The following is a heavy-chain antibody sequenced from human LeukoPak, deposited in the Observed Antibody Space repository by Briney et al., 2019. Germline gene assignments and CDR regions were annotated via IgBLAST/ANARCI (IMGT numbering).Heavy chain of an antibody. J-gene: IGHJ4*02. CDR3: ARVEYQLLPSRNYFDY. Sequence: SVKVSFKASGGTFSSYAISWVRQAPGQGLEWMGGIIPIFGTANYAQKFQGRVTITADESTSTAYMELSSLRSGDTAVYYCARVEYQLLPSRNYFDYWGQGTLVTVPS. V-gene: IGHV1-69*13. CDR2: IIPIFGTA. CDR1: GGTFSSYA. D-gene: IGHD2-2*01.